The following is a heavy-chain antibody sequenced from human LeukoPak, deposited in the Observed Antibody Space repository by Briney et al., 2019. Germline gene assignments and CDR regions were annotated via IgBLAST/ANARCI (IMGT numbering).Heavy chain of an antibody. CDR3: ARTVTAAGTEWLDP. CDR2: IYYSGST. CDR1: GASITSYY. Sequence: TSETLSLTCTVSGASITSYYWSWIRQPPGKGLEWIGYIYYSGSTSYNPSLRSRVTISVDTSKNHLSLKLSSVTAADTAVCYCARTVTAAGTEWLDPWGQGTLVIVSS. D-gene: IGHD6-13*01. J-gene: IGHJ5*02. V-gene: IGHV4-59*01.